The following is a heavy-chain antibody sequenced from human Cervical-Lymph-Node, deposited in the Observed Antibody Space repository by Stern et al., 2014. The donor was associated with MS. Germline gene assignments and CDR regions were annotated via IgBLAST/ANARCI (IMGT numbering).Heavy chain of an antibody. CDR2: ISWNSGSI. CDR3: ANPRGD. V-gene: IGHV3-9*01. J-gene: IGHJ4*02. CDR1: GFTFGDYA. Sequence: EVQLVESGGGLVQPGRSLRLSCAASGFTFGDYAMPWVRQAPGKGLEWVSGISWNSGSIGYADSVKGRFTISRDNAKNSLYLQMNSLRAEDTALYYCANPRGDWGQGTLVTVSS.